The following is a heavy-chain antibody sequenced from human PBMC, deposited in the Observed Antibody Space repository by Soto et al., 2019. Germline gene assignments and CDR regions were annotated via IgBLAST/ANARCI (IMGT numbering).Heavy chain of an antibody. J-gene: IGHJ4*02. V-gene: IGHV3-48*03. CDR2: ISSSGSMM. Sequence: PGGSLRLSCAASGFTFDNYEMNWVRQAPRKGLEWVSYISSSGSMMYYADSVKGRFTISRDNAQNSLYLEMNSLRAEDTAVYYCAKEATNINNFDNWGQGTLVTVSS. CDR1: GFTFDNYE. D-gene: IGHD1-26*01. CDR3: AKEATNINNFDN.